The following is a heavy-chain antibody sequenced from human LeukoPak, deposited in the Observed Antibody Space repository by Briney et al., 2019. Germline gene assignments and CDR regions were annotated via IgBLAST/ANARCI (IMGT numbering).Heavy chain of an antibody. Sequence: SETLSLTCTVSGGSISSSYWSWIRQPARKGLEWIGRIYTSGSTNYNPSLKSRVTMSVDTSKNQFSLKLSSVTAADTAVYYCAREGSYYDFWSGYPPAAFDIWGQGTMVTVSS. V-gene: IGHV4-4*07. J-gene: IGHJ3*02. D-gene: IGHD3-3*01. CDR3: AREGSYYDFWSGYPPAAFDI. CDR2: IYTSGST. CDR1: GGSISSSY.